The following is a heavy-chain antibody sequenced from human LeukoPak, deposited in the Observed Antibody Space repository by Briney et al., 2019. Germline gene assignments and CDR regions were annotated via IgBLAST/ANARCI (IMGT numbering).Heavy chain of an antibody. CDR2: INPSGDST. J-gene: IGHJ5*02. D-gene: IGHD1-26*01. V-gene: IGHV1-46*01. Sequence: ASVKVSCKASGYSFTSYYMHWVRHARGQGLEWMGIINPSGDSTSYAQKFQGRVTMTRDMSTSTDYMELSSLRSEDTAVYYCARDNSVGDNAWWFDPWGQGTLVTVSS. CDR3: ARDNSVGDNAWWFDP. CDR1: GYSFTSYY.